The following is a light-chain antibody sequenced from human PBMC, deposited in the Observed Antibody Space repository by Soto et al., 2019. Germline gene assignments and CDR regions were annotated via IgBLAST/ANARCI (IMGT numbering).Light chain of an antibody. J-gene: IGLJ1*01. CDR3: SSYTTSLSYV. Sequence: QSVLTQPASVSGSPGQSITISCTGTISDVGGYNTVSWYQQHPGKVPKLMIHDVSDRPSWVSDRFSGSKSGNTASLTISGLQAEDDADYYCSSYTTSLSYVFGSGTHVTVL. CDR2: DVS. V-gene: IGLV2-14*01. CDR1: ISDVGGYNT.